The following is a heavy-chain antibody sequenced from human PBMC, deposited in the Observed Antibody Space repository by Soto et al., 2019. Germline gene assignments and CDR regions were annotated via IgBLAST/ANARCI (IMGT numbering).Heavy chain of an antibody. CDR2: ISSSGSTI. V-gene: IGHV3-48*03. CDR1: GFTFSSYE. Sequence: GSLRLSCAASGFTFSSYEMNWVRQAPGKGLEWVSYISSSGSTIYYADSVRGRFTISRDNAKNALYLQMNSLRAEDTAVYYCARDHKGGYYYYGMDVWGQGTTVTVSS. J-gene: IGHJ6*02. CDR3: ARDHKGGYYYYGMDV.